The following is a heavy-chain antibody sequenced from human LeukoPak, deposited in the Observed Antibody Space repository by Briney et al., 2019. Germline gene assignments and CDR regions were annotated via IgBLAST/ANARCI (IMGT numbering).Heavy chain of an antibody. Sequence: PGGSLRLSCAASGFTVSSSYMSWVRQAPGKGLEWVSVFYSGGKTYYTDSVKGRFTISRDNSKNTLYLQMNSLRAEDTAVYYCAKLGFSEWFLEFWGQGALVTVSS. D-gene: IGHD3-3*01. CDR2: FYSGGKT. V-gene: IGHV3-53*01. CDR1: GFTVSSSY. CDR3: AKLGFSEWFLEF. J-gene: IGHJ4*02.